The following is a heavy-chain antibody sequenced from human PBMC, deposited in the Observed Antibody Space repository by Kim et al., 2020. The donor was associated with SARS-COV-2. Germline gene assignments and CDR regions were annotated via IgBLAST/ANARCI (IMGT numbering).Heavy chain of an antibody. CDR3: ARHVRNWYFDL. CDR2: INYSGRA. V-gene: IGHV4-39*01. CDR1: GVSISSSTDY. Sequence: SETLSLTCTVSGVSISSSTDYWAWIRQPPGKGLECIGNINYSGRAYYNPSLNSRVTISVDTSKHQLSLKLSSVTAADTAVYYCARHVRNWYFDLWGRGTLVTVSS. J-gene: IGHJ2*01.